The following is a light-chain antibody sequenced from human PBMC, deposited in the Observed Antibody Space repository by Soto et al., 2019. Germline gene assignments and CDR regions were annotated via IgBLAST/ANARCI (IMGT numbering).Light chain of an antibody. V-gene: IGKV3-15*01. CDR2: GAS. J-gene: IGKJ1*01. CDR1: QSVNSN. CDR3: QQYNSWPRT. Sequence: EIVMTQSPATLSVSPGERATLSCRASQSVNSNLAWYQQNPGQAPRLLLYGASARAAGIPARFSGSGSGTEFTLTISSLQSEDFAVYYCQQYNSWPRTFGQGTKVQMK.